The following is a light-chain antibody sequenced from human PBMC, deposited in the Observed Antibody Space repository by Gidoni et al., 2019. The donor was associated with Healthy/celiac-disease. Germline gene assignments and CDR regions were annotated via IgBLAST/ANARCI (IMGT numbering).Light chain of an antibody. CDR1: QSVSSSY. J-gene: IGKJ1*01. V-gene: IGKV3-20*01. CDR3: PQYGSSPWT. Sequence: EIVLTQSPGTLSLSPGERATLSCRASQSVSSSYLAWYQQKPCQAPRLLIYGASSRATGIPDRFSGSGSGTDFTLTISRLEPEDFAVYYCPQYGSSPWTFGQGTKVEIK. CDR2: GAS.